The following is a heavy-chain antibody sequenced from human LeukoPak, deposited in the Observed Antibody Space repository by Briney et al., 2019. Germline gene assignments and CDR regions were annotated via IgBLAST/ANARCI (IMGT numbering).Heavy chain of an antibody. J-gene: IGHJ4*02. CDR1: GGTFNSYS. CDR3: ADYCSGIYCFDY. CDR2: ISSSGGNA. D-gene: IGHD3-10*01. Sequence: GGSLRLSCTVPGGTFNSYSMTWISQAPGKGLEWVSAISSSGGNAYYADSVKGRFTISRDSSKNTLYLQLTILRAEEPAVYYCADYCSGIYCFDYWGQGTLVTVSS. V-gene: IGHV3-23*01.